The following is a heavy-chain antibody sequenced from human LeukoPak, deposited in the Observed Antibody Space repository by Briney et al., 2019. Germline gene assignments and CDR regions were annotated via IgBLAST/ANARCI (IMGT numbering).Heavy chain of an antibody. CDR2: ISSSGTTI. J-gene: IGHJ6*02. V-gene: IGHV3-48*03. Sequence: PGGPLKLSFAASDFTFISYVMNGVRQPPGKGLGWVSYISSSGTTIYYADSVKGRFTISRDNAKNSLYLQMSSLRAEDTAVYYCAKALATRHMDVWGQGTTVTVSS. CDR3: AKALATRHMDV. CDR1: DFTFISYV.